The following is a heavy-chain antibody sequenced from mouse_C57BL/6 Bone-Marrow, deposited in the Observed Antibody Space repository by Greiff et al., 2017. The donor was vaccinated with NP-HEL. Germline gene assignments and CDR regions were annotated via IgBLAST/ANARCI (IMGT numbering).Heavy chain of an antibody. CDR1: GYSFTGYY. D-gene: IGHD1-1*01. CDR2: IIPSTGGT. Sequence: EVQLQQSGPELVKPGASVKISCKASGYSFTGYYMNWVKQSPEKSLEWIGEIIPSTGGTTYNQKFKAKATLTVDKSSSTAYMQLKSLTSEDSAVYYCARRDGGSSYVDYWGQGTTLTVSS. J-gene: IGHJ2*01. V-gene: IGHV1-42*01. CDR3: ARRDGGSSYVDY.